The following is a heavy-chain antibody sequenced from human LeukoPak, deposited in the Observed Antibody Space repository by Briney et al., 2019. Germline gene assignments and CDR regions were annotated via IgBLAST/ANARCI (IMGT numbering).Heavy chain of an antibody. Sequence: GGSLRLSCAASGFTFSSYGMHWVRQAPGKWLEWVAVIWYDGSNKYYADSVKGRFTISRDNSKNTLYLQMNSLRAEDTAVYYCAKDLRSCSPRYYFDYWGQGTLVTVSS. V-gene: IGHV3-33*06. CDR3: AKDLRSCSPRYYFDY. CDR2: IWYDGSNK. D-gene: IGHD3-10*01. CDR1: GFTFSSYG. J-gene: IGHJ4*02.